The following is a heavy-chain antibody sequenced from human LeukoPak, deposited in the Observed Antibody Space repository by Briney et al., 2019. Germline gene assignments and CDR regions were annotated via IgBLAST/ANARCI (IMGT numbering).Heavy chain of an antibody. J-gene: IGHJ6*02. D-gene: IGHD6-19*01. CDR1: GYTFTGYY. Sequence: ASVKVYCKASGYTFTGYYMHWVRQAPGQGLEWMGWINPNSGGTNYAQKFQGWVTMTRDTSISTAYMELSRLRSDDTAVYYCARDVAGHYGTDVWGQGTTVTVSS. CDR3: ARDVAGHYGTDV. CDR2: INPNSGGT. V-gene: IGHV1-2*04.